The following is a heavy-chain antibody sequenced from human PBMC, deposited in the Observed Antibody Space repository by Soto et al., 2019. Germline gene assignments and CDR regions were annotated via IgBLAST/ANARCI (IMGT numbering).Heavy chain of an antibody. Sequence: QITLKESGPTLVKPTQTLTLTCTFSGFSLTTRGVVVGWIRQPPGKALECLALIYWDDDKRYSPSLQSRLSITKDTSKNQVVLTMTNVDPVDTATYYCAHIPNYYQYAWFDPWGQGTLVSVSS. J-gene: IGHJ5*02. CDR1: GFSLTTRGVV. V-gene: IGHV2-5*02. CDR2: IYWDDDK. CDR3: AHIPNYYQYAWFDP. D-gene: IGHD3-16*01.